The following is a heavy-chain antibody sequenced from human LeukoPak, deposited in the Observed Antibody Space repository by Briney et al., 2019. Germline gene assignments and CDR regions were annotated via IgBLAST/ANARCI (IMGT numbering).Heavy chain of an antibody. CDR2: INYSGIT. Sequence: PSETLSLTCTVSGDSSSYYYWSWIRQSPGKGLDWIGYINYSGITNYNPSLKSRATMSVDTPKNQLSLKVTSVTAADTAVYYCARGLWFGVPGTFDIWGQGTMVTVSS. CDR1: GDSSSYYY. CDR3: ARGLWFGVPGTFDI. D-gene: IGHD3-10*01. V-gene: IGHV4-59*01. J-gene: IGHJ3*02.